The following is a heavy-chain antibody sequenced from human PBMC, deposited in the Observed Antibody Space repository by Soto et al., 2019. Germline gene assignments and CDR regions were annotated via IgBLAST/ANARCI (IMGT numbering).Heavy chain of an antibody. CDR1: GYTFSSHD. Sequence: QVQLVQSGAEVKRPGASVKVSCKASGYTFSSHDIIWVRQPAGQGLEWMGWMNPLTGLSKTTYLPNFRARVVMTRDTFLSTAYLELSGLRSDDTAVYFGARGATADYDFWANPRGDWLDLWGQGTLLTVSS. CDR3: ARGATADYDFWANPRGDWLDL. J-gene: IGHJ5*02. CDR2: MNPLTGLSKT. D-gene: IGHD3-3*01. V-gene: IGHV1-8*01.